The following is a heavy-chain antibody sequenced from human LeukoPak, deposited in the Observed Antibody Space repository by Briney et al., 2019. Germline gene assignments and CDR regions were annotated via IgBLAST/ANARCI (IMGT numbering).Heavy chain of an antibody. V-gene: IGHV1-8*01. CDR3: ARGLGAGVLWFGELLSNFDY. Sequence: ASVKVSCKASGYTFTSYDINWVRQATGQGLEWMGWMNPNSGNTGYAQKFQGRVTMPRNTSISTAYMELSSLRSEDTAVYYCARGLGAGVLWFGELLSNFDYWGQGTLVTVSS. CDR1: GYTFTSYD. J-gene: IGHJ4*02. CDR2: MNPNSGNT. D-gene: IGHD3-10*01.